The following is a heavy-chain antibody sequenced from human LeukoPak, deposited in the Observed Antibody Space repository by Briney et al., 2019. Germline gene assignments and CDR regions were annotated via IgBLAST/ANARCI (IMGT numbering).Heavy chain of an antibody. CDR1: GYSFSSYD. Sequence: GASVKVSCKASGYSFSSYDINWVRQAPGQGPEWMGWMNPNSGYTGYPQKFQGRVTMTRDTSISTVYMELSSLRSEDTAVYYCAREYYYDSSGSPPVDPWGQGTLVTVSS. J-gene: IGHJ5*02. CDR2: MNPNSGYT. D-gene: IGHD3-22*01. CDR3: AREYYYDSSGSPPVDP. V-gene: IGHV1-8*02.